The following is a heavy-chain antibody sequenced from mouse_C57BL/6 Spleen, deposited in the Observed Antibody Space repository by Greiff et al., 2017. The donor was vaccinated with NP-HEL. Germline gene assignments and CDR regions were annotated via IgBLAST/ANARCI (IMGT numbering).Heavy chain of an antibody. J-gene: IGHJ2*01. Sequence: EVQWVESGGGLVKPGGSLKLSCAASGFTFSDYGMHWVRQAPEKGLEWVAYISSGSSTIYYADTVKGRFTISRDNAKNTLFLQLTSLRSEDKAMYYCERGVTTVVEGDYFDYGGQGTTRTVSA. D-gene: IGHD1-1*01. CDR3: ERGVTTVVEGDYFDY. CDR1: GFTFSDYG. CDR2: ISSGSSTI. V-gene: IGHV5-17*01.